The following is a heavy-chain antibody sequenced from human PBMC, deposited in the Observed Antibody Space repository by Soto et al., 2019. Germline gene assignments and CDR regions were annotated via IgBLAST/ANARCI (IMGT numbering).Heavy chain of an antibody. CDR1: GGSISSGEYY. D-gene: IGHD3-16*01. CDR2: IYYSGST. J-gene: IGHJ4*02. Sequence: PSETLSLTGTVSGGSISSGEYYWRWVRQPPGKGLEWIGYIYYSGSTYYNPSLKSRVTISVDTSKNQFSLKLSSVTAADTAVYYCACPQDDGGFDYWGQGTLVTVSS. V-gene: IGHV4-30-4*01. CDR3: ACPQDDGGFDY.